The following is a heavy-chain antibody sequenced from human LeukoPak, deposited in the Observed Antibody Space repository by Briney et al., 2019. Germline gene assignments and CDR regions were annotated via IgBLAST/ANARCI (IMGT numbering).Heavy chain of an antibody. CDR2: IYYSGST. V-gene: IGHV4-59*08. D-gene: IGHD6-19*01. CDR3: ARHWDSSGWLSWYFDL. Sequence: PSETLSLTCTVSGGSISSYYWSWIRQPPGKGLEWIGYIYYSGSTNYNPSLKSRVTISVDTSKNQFSLKLSSVTAADTAVYYCARHWDSSGWLSWYFDLWGRGTLVTVSS. J-gene: IGHJ2*01. CDR1: GGSISSYY.